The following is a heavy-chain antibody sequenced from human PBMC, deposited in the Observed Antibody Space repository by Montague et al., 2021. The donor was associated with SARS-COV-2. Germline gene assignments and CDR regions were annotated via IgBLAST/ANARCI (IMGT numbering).Heavy chain of an antibody. D-gene: IGHD4-17*01. CDR3: ARALPVTTFFYSYYGMDV. CDR2: INLSGST. J-gene: IGHJ6*02. CDR1: GGSFSGYY. V-gene: IGHV4-34*01. Sequence: SETLSLTCAVYGGSFSGYYWSWTRQPPGKGLEWNGEINLSGSTNYNPSLKSRVTISVDTSKNQFSLELSSVTAADTAVYYCARALPVTTFFYSYYGMDVWGQGTTVTVSS.